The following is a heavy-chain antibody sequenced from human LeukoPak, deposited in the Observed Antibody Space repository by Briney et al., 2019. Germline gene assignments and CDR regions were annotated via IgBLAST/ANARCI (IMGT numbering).Heavy chain of an antibody. CDR3: ARSGPIQYYDYVWGSYRPSFDY. CDR2: ISSSSSYI. CDR1: GFPFSSYS. D-gene: IGHD3-16*02. V-gene: IGHV3-21*01. Sequence: PGGPLRLSCAASGFPFSSYSMNWVRQAPGKGLEWVSSISSSSSYIYSADSVKGRFTISRDNAKNSLYLQMNSLRAEDTAVYYCARSGPIQYYDYVWGSYRPSFDYWGQGTLVTVSS. J-gene: IGHJ4*02.